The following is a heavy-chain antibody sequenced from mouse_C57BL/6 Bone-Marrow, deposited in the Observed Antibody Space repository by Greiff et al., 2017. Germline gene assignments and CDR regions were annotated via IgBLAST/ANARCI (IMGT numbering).Heavy chain of an antibody. CDR3: ARSGTAQAEDWFAY. J-gene: IGHJ3*01. CDR2: IYPGSGST. Sequence: QVQLQQPGAELVKPGASVKMSCKASGYTFTSYWITWVKQRPGQGLEWIGDIYPGSGSTNYNEKFKSKATLTVDTSSSTAYMQLSSLTSEDSAVYYCARSGTAQAEDWFAYWGQGTLVTVSA. CDR1: GYTFTSYW. V-gene: IGHV1-55*01. D-gene: IGHD3-2*02.